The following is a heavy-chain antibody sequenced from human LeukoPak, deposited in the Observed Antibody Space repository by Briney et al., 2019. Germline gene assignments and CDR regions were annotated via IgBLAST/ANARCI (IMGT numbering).Heavy chain of an antibody. D-gene: IGHD6-13*01. CDR3: ARGRPTTSIAAAGVNWFDP. CDR2: IIPIFGTA. Sequence: SVKVSCKASGGTFSSYAISWVRQAPEQGLELMGGIIPIFGTANYAQKFQGRVTITADKSTSTAYMELSSLRSEDTAVYYCARGRPTTSIAAAGVNWFDPWGQGTLVTVSS. V-gene: IGHV1-69*06. J-gene: IGHJ5*02. CDR1: GGTFSSYA.